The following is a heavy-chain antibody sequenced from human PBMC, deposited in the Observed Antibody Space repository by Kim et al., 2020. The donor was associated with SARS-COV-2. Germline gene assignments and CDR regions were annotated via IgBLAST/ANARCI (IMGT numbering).Heavy chain of an antibody. D-gene: IGHD6-19*01. CDR2: INAHKNDR. J-gene: IGHJ4*01. CDR1: GYIYINYG. CDR3: ARDWAVAAAFDF. Sequence: ASVKVSFKTSGYIYINYGIVWVRQAPGQGLEWMGWINAHKNDRDYAEKFQDRLTLTADTSTKTTYMELTNLTSGDTGIYFCARDWAVAAAFDFWGQGT. V-gene: IGHV1-18*01.